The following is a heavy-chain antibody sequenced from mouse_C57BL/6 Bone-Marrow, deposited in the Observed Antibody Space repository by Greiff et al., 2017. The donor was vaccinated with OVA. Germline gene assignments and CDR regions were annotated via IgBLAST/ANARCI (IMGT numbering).Heavy chain of an antibody. V-gene: IGHV1-69*01. CDR3: AREGFDGYGAY. Sequence: VQLQQPGAELVLPGASVKLSCKASGYTFTSYWMHWVKQWPGQGLEWIGEIDPSDSYTNYNQKFTGKSTLTVDKSSSTAYMQLSSLTSEDSAVYYCAREGFDGYGAYWGQGTLVTVSA. CDR1: GYTFTSYW. J-gene: IGHJ3*01. D-gene: IGHD2-3*01. CDR2: IDPSDSYT.